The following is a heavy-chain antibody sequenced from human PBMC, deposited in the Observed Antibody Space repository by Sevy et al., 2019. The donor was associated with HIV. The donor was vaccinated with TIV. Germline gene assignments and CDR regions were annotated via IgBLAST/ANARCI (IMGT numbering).Heavy chain of an antibody. CDR2: ISAYNGNT. V-gene: IGHV1-18*04. CDR1: GYTFTSYG. Sequence: ASVKVSCKASGYTFTSYGISWVRQAPGQGLEWMGWISAYNGNTNYAQKLQGRVTMTTDTSTSTAYMELRSLRSDDTAVYYCARGLSRNRYPGIAAADYWGQGTLVTVSS. CDR3: ARGLSRNRYPGIAAADY. J-gene: IGHJ4*02. D-gene: IGHD6-13*01.